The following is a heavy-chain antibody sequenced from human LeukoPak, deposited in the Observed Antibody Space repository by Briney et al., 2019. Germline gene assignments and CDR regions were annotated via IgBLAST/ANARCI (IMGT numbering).Heavy chain of an antibody. CDR1: GYTFTGYY. V-gene: IGHV1-2*02. CDR2: INPNSGGT. CDR3: ARAPRSGPYYMDV. D-gene: IGHD3-10*01. Sequence: GASVRVSCKASGYTFTGYYMHWVRQAPGQGLEWMGWINPNSGGTNYAQKFQGRVTMTRDTPISTAYMELSRLRSDDTAVYYCARAPRSGPYYMDVWGKGTTVTVSS. J-gene: IGHJ6*03.